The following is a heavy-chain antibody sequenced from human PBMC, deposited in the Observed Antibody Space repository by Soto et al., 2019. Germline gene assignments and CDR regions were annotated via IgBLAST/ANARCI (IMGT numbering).Heavy chain of an antibody. J-gene: IGHJ4*02. D-gene: IGHD2-21*02. CDR2: IYYSGST. CDR1: GGSIRSSSYY. Sequence: QLQLQESGPGLVKPSETLSLTCTVSGGSIRSSSYYWGWIRQPPGKGLEWIGSIYYSGSTYYNPSLKSRVTISVDTSKNQFSLKLSSVTAADTAVYYCATQGGCGGDCSFYWGQGTLVTVSS. V-gene: IGHV4-39*01. CDR3: ATQGGCGGDCSFY.